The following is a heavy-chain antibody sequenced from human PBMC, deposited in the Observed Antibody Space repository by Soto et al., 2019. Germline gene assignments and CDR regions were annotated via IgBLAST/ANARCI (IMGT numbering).Heavy chain of an antibody. D-gene: IGHD3-10*01. CDR3: TRDYYGSGSYLNY. J-gene: IGHJ4*02. Sequence: DSVKVSCKASGYTFTGHYMHWVRQAPGQGLEWMGWINPNSGGTKYAQKFQGWVTMTRDTSISTAYMELNRLRSDDTAVYYCTRDYYGSGSYLNYWGQGSPVTVSS. CDR2: INPNSGGT. CDR1: GYTFTGHY. V-gene: IGHV1-2*04.